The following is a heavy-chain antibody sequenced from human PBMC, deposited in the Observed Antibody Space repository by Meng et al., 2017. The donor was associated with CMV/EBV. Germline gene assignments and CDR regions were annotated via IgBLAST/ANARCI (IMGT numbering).Heavy chain of an antibody. V-gene: IGHV3-30-3*01. Sequence: QVQWGEAGGGVVQPGRSLRLSCAASGFTFSSYAMHWVRQAPGKGLEWVAVISYDGSNKYYADSVKGRFTISRDNSKNTLYLQMNSLRAEDTAVYYCARGGYWGQGTLVTVFS. CDR1: GFTFSSYA. CDR2: ISYDGSNK. CDR3: ARGGY. J-gene: IGHJ4*02.